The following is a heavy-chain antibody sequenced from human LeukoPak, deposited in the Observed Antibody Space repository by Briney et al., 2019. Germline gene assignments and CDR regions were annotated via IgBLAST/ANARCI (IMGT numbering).Heavy chain of an antibody. CDR1: GYTFISFY. V-gene: IGHV1-18*04. CDR2: ISAYNGNT. CDR3: ARDDTRLLWFGELFGGGNWFDP. D-gene: IGHD3-10*01. J-gene: IGHJ5*02. Sequence: GASVKVSCKASGYTFISFYMHWVRQAPGQGLEWMGWISAYNGNTNYAQKLQGRVTMTTDTSTSTAYMELRSLRSDDTAVYYCARDDTRLLWFGELFGGGNWFDPWGQGTLVTASS.